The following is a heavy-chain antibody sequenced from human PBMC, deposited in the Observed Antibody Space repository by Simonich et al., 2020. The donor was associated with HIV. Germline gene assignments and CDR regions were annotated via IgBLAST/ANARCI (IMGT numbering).Heavy chain of an antibody. CDR3: ARSPYYYDISGDLDY. J-gene: IGHJ3*01. CDR1: GGSFSGHY. Sequence: QVQLQQWGAGLLKPSETLSLTCAVYGGSFSGHYWSWIRQPPGKGLEWIGEINDSGNTIYNPSLKSRVTISVDTSKNQFSLKLSSVTAADTAVYYCARSPYYYDISGDLDYWGQGTKVTVSS. CDR2: INDSGNT. D-gene: IGHD3-22*01. V-gene: IGHV4-34*01.